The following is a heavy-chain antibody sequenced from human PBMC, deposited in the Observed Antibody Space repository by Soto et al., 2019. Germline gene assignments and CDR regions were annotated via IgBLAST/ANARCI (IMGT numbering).Heavy chain of an antibody. CDR1: GFTFNTYS. Sequence: GGSLRLSCAASGFTFNTYSMHWVRQAPGKGLEWVAVISYDGSNKFYADSVKGRFTISRDNSKNTLYLEMNSLRAEDTAVYYCAKVSPMGYFFDLWGQGTLVTVSS. CDR3: AKVSPMGYFFDL. V-gene: IGHV3-30-3*01. J-gene: IGHJ4*02. CDR2: ISYDGSNK.